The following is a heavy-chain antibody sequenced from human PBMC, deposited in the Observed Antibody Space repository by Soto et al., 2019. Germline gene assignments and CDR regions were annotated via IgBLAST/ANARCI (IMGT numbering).Heavy chain of an antibody. Sequence: GASVKVSCKASGYTFTSYGISWVRQAPGQGLEWMGWISAYNGNTNYAPKLQGRVTMTTDTSTSTAYLELRHLRSDDPAVYYCARGDSSGYYYVLPVVPYFDYWGQGTLVTVS. CDR2: ISAYNGNT. CDR1: GYTFTSYG. CDR3: ARGDSSGYYYVLPVVPYFDY. V-gene: IGHV1-18*01. D-gene: IGHD3-22*01. J-gene: IGHJ4*02.